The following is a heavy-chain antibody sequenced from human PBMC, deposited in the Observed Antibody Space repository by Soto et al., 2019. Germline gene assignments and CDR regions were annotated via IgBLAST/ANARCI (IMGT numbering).Heavy chain of an antibody. V-gene: IGHV2-5*02. Sequence: QITLKESGPTLVKPTQTLTLTCTFSGFSLSTSGVGVGWIRQPPGKALEWLAVIYWDDDKRSSSSLNSRLTTIKDTSKNQVVLTMTNMDPVDTATYYCAHHPYYGLGTYSFDYWGQGILVTVSS. CDR3: AHHPYYGLGTYSFDY. J-gene: IGHJ4*02. CDR1: GFSLSTSGVG. D-gene: IGHD3-10*01. CDR2: IYWDDDK.